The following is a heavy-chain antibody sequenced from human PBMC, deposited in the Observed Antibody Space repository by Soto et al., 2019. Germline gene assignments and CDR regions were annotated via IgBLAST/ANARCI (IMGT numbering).Heavy chain of an antibody. J-gene: IGHJ3*02. CDR2: INPSSGSS. D-gene: IGHD5-18*01. CDR3: ARVAMVNLLNAFDI. Sequence: QVQLVQSGAEVKKPGASVKVSCKSSGYTLTSYYMHWVRQAPGHWLEWIGIINPSSGSSSHAQKFQGRVTMTSDTSTSTVYMELSSMQSEATAVYHGARVAMVNLLNAFDICGQGTMVTVSS. V-gene: IGHV1-46*01. CDR1: GYTLTSYY.